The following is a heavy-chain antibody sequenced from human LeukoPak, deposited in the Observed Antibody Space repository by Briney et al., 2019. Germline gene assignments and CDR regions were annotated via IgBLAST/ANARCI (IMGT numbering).Heavy chain of an antibody. Sequence: GGSLTLSCEASGFSFSESYMNWIRQAPGKGLQWVAYISGSGSSIYYADSVRGRFTVSRDNARNSLYLHMNSLKADDTAVYYCARGKRRFDYWGQGTLVTVSS. CDR3: ARGKRRFDY. CDR2: ISGSGSSI. J-gene: IGHJ4*02. CDR1: GFSFSESY. V-gene: IGHV3-11*01.